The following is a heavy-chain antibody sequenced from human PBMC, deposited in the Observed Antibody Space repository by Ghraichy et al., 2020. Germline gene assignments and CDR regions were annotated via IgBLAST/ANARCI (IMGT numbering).Heavy chain of an antibody. V-gene: IGHV4-59*01. CDR2: IYYSGST. CDR3: ARYTYDILTGYSEFDY. CDR1: GGSISSYY. J-gene: IGHJ4*02. Sequence: SETLSLTCTVSGGSISSYYWSWIRQPPGKGLEWIGYIYYSGSTNYNPSLKSRVTISVDTSKNQFSLKLSSVTAADTAVYYCARYTYDILTGYSEFDYWGQGTLVTVSS. D-gene: IGHD3-9*01.